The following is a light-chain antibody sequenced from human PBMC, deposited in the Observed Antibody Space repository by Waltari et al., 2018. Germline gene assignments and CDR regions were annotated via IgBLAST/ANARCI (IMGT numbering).Light chain of an antibody. J-gene: IGLJ3*02. Sequence: QSVLTQTPSVSGAPGQRVIISCTGSRSTIGPGYDDHWYQQLPGTAPKLLISGNNNRPSGVPDRFFGSKSGTSASLAITGLQAEDEADYYCQSYDSSLSHWVFGGGTKLTVL. CDR2: GNN. CDR1: RSTIGPGYD. CDR3: QSYDSSLSHWV. V-gene: IGLV1-40*01.